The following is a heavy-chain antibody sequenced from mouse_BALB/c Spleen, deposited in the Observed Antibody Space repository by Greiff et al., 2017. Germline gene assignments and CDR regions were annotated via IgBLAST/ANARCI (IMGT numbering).Heavy chain of an antibody. CDR3: AREAYYGNSTFAY. J-gene: IGHJ3*01. CDR2: ISSGGSYT. CDR1: GFTFSSYA. Sequence: EVQLVESGGGLVKPGGSLKLSCAASGFTFSSYAMSWVRQSPEKRLEWVAEISSGGSYTYYPDTVTGRFTISRDNAKNTLYLEMSSLRSEDTAMYYCAREAYYGNSTFAYWGQGTLVTVSA. V-gene: IGHV5-9-4*01. D-gene: IGHD2-10*01.